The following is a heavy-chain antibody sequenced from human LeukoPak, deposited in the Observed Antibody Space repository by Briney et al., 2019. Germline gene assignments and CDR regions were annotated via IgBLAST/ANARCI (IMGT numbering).Heavy chain of an antibody. V-gene: IGHV3-66*01. J-gene: IGHJ4*02. D-gene: IGHD2-8*02. Sequence: GSLRLSCAASGFTVSSNYMSWVRQAPGKGLEWVSVIYSGGSTYYADSVKGRFTISRDNSKNTLYLQMNSLRAEDTAVYYCARASHWYYFDYWGQGTLVTVSS. CDR3: ARASHWYYFDY. CDR1: GFTVSSNY. CDR2: IYSGGST.